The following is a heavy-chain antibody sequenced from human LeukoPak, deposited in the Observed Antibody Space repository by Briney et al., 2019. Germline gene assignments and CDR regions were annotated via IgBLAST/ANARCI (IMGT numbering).Heavy chain of an antibody. Sequence: AGGSLRLSCAASGFTFSSYGMHWVRQAPGKGLEWVAFIRYDGSNKYYADSVKGRFTISRDNSKNTLYLQMNSLRAEDTAVYYCAKDERWLQLESFYYFGYWGQGTLVTVPS. D-gene: IGHD5-24*01. J-gene: IGHJ4*02. CDR1: GFTFSSYG. V-gene: IGHV3-30*02. CDR3: AKDERWLQLESFYYFGY. CDR2: IRYDGSNK.